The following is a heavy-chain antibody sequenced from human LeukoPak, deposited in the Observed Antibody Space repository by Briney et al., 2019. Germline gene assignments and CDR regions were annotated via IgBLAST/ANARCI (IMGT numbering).Heavy chain of an antibody. J-gene: IGHJ4*02. CDR1: GGSISSSSYY. Sequence: SSETLSLTCTVSGGSISSSSYYWGWIRQPPGKGLEWIGSIYYSGSTYYNPSLKSRVTISVDTSKNQFSLKLSSVTAADTAVYYCARLERYFDWLPIGPRIDYWGQGTLVTVSS. CDR2: IYYSGST. V-gene: IGHV4-39*01. CDR3: ARLERYFDWLPIGPRIDY. D-gene: IGHD3-9*01.